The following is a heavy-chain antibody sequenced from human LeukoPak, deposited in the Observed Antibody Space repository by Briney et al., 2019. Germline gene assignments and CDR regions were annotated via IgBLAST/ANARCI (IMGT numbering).Heavy chain of an antibody. D-gene: IGHD6-19*01. V-gene: IGHV3-23*01. CDR2: ISGSGSST. CDR3: AKATGIAVTGTFDY. Sequence: GGSLRLSCAASGFTFSSYAMSWVRQAPGKGLEWVSAISGSGSSTYNADSVKGRFTISRDNSKNTPYLQMNSLRAEDTAVYYCAKATGIAVTGTFDYWGQGTLVTVSS. CDR1: GFTFSSYA. J-gene: IGHJ4*02.